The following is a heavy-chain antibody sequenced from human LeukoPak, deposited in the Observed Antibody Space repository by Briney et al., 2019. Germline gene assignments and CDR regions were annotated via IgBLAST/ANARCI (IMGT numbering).Heavy chain of an antibody. D-gene: IGHD3-10*01. Sequence: GGSLRLSCAASGFTFSTYAVTWVRQAPGKGLEWVSAITGSGGATYYADSVKGRFTISRDNSKNTLYLQMSSLRAEDTAVYYCAKVRFGELNYFDYWGQGTLVTVSS. J-gene: IGHJ4*02. CDR2: ITGSGGAT. CDR3: AKVRFGELNYFDY. V-gene: IGHV3-23*01. CDR1: GFTFSTYA.